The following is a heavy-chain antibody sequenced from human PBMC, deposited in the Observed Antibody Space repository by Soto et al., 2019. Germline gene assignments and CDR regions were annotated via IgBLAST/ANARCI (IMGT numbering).Heavy chain of an antibody. CDR2: MNPGSGDT. CDR3: ARMASFGSLNWFDP. J-gene: IGHJ5*02. CDR1: GYIFTNND. Sequence: GASVKVSCKASGYIFTNNDVSWVRQATGQGLEWMGWMNPGSGDTGYAQKFQGRVTMTRNISIATAYMELSSLRADDTAIYYCARMASFGSLNWFDPWGQGTRGTVSS. V-gene: IGHV1-8*01. D-gene: IGHD5-18*01.